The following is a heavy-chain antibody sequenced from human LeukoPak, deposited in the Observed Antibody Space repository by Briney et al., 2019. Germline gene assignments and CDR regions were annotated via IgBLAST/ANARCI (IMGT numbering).Heavy chain of an antibody. CDR3: ARDGYGDYGMDV. V-gene: IGHV3-30*04. CDR2: ISYDGSNK. J-gene: IGHJ6*02. CDR1: GFTFSSYA. Sequence: PGGSLRLSCAASGFTFSSYAMHWVRQAPGKGLEWVAVISYDGSNKYYADSVKGRFTISRDNSKNTLYLQMNSLRAEDTAVYYCARDGYGDYGMDVWGQGTTVTVSS. D-gene: IGHD4-17*01.